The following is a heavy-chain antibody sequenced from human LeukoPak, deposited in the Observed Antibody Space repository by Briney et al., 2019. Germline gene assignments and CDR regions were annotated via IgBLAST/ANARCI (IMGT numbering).Heavy chain of an antibody. CDR2: IYSGGST. D-gene: IGHD3-9*01. Sequence: PGGSLRLSCAASGFTVSSNYMSWVRQAPGKGLEWVSVIYSGGSTYYADSVKGRFTISRDNSKNTLYLQMNSLRAEDTAVYYCARVGEGYFDWLNAVGYWGQGTLVTVSS. CDR1: GFTVSSNY. J-gene: IGHJ4*02. V-gene: IGHV3-53*01. CDR3: ARVGEGYFDWLNAVGY.